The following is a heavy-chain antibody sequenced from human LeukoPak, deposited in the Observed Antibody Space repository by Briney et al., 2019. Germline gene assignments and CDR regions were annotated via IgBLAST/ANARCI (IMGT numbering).Heavy chain of an antibody. D-gene: IGHD3-22*01. J-gene: IGHJ4*02. Sequence: GGSLRLSCAASGFTFSSYGMHWVRLAPGKGLEWVSAISGSGGSTYYADSVKGRFTISRDNSKNTLYLQMNSLRAEDTAVYYCAKGSVGYYYYDSSGYALDYWGQGTLVTVSS. CDR1: GFTFSSYG. V-gene: IGHV3-23*01. CDR3: AKGSVGYYYYDSSGYALDY. CDR2: ISGSGGST.